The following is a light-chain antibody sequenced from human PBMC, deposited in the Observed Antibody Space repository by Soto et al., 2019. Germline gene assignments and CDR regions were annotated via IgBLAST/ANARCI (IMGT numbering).Light chain of an antibody. CDR2: AAS. CDR3: KQYGSSGK. J-gene: IGKJ1*01. V-gene: IGKV1-39*01. CDR1: QSISTY. Sequence: DIQMTQSPSSLSASIGDRVTIPCRASQSISTYLNWYQQKPGKAPKLLIYAASILQSGVPSRFSGSGSGTDFTLTISRLEPEDFAVYYCKQYGSSGKFGQGTKVDIK.